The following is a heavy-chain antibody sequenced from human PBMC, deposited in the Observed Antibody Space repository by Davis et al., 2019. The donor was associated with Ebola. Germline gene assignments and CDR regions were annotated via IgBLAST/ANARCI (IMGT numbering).Heavy chain of an antibody. V-gene: IGHV3-7*03. CDR3: AKGRYQLLLAPGMDV. D-gene: IGHD2-2*01. J-gene: IGHJ6*02. CDR2: IKQDGSEK. Sequence: GESLKISCAASGFTFSSYWMSWVRQAPGKGLEWVANIKQDGSEKYYVDSVKGRFTISRDNAKNSLYLQMNSLRAEDTALYYCAKGRYQLLLAPGMDVWSQGTTVTVSS. CDR1: GFTFSSYW.